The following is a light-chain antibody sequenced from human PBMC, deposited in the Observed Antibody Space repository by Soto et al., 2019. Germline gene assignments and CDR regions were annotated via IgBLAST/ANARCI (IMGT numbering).Light chain of an antibody. Sequence: VLTQPPSASGTPGQRVTFSCSGSSSNIGSNTVNWYQQLPGTAPKLLIYSNNQRPSGVPDRFSGSKSGTSASLAISGLQSEDEADYYCAAWDDSLNVHVFGTGTKVTV. CDR2: SNN. CDR3: AAWDDSLNVHV. J-gene: IGLJ1*01. V-gene: IGLV1-44*01. CDR1: SSNIGSNT.